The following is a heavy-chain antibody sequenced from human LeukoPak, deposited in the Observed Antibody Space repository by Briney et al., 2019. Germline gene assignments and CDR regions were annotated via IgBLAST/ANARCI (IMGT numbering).Heavy chain of an antibody. CDR2: TYYRSKWYN. D-gene: IGHD2-2*01. V-gene: IGHV6-1*01. J-gene: IGHJ6*02. Sequence: SQTLLLTFAISGDSVSSNSAAWNWIRQSPSRGLEWLGRTYYRSKWYNDYAVSVKSRITINPDTSKNQFSLQLNSVTPEDTAVYYCAREQLGYCSSTSCYYYGMDVWGQGTTVTVSS. CDR3: AREQLGYCSSTSCYYYGMDV. CDR1: GDSVSSNSAA.